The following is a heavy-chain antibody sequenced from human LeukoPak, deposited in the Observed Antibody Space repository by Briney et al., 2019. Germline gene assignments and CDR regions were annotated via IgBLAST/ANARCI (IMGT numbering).Heavy chain of an antibody. J-gene: IGHJ6*02. CDR3: ARYYDSNYYYGMGV. D-gene: IGHD3-22*01. CDR2: IYSSGST. V-gene: IGHV4-61*01. CDR1: GGSVNSGSYY. Sequence: SETLSLTCTVSGGSVNSGSYYWSWIWQPPGKGLEWIGHIYSSGSTNYNPSLKSRVTISVDTSKNQFSLKLNSVTAADTAVYYCARYYDSNYYYGMGVWGQGTTVSVSS.